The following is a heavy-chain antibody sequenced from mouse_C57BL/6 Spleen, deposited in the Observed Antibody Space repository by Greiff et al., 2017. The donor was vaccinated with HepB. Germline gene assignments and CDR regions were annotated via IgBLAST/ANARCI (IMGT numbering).Heavy chain of an antibody. CDR1: GFTFSSYT. CDR2: ISGGGGNT. D-gene: IGHD4-1*01. J-gene: IGHJ2*01. Sequence: EVQLVESGGGLVKPGGSLKLSCAASGFTFSSYTMSWVRQTPEKRLEWVATISGGGGNTYYPDSVKGRFTISRDNAKNTLYLQMSSLRSEDTALYYCARRGWDLYYFDYWGQGTTLTVSS. CDR3: ARRGWDLYYFDY. V-gene: IGHV5-9*01.